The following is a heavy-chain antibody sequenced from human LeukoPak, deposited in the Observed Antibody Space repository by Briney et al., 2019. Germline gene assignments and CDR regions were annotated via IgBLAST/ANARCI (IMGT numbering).Heavy chain of an antibody. J-gene: IGHJ5*02. D-gene: IGHD1-7*01. V-gene: IGHV4-39*01. CDR3: ARPGWNYVEGWFDP. CDR1: GGSIRSSYYY. Sequence: KPSETLSLTCTVSGGSIRSSYYYWGWIRQPPGKGLEWIGSIYDSGSTYYNPSLKSRVTISVDTSKNQFSLKLNSVTAADTAVYYCARPGWNYVEGWFDPWGQGTLVTVSS. CDR2: IYDSGST.